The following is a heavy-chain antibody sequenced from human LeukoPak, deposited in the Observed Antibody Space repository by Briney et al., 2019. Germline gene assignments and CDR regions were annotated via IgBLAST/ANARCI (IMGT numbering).Heavy chain of an antibody. J-gene: IGHJ6*03. D-gene: IGHD1-26*01. CDR2: MYTSGST. Sequence: SQTLSLTCTVSGGSISSGSYYWSWIRQPAGKGLEWIGRMYTSGSTNYNPSLKSRVTISVDTSKNQFSLKLSSVTAADTAVYYCARDLGGSYPHYYYYMDVWGKGTTVTVSS. CDR3: ARDLGGSYPHYYYYMDV. V-gene: IGHV4-61*02. CDR1: GGSISSGSYY.